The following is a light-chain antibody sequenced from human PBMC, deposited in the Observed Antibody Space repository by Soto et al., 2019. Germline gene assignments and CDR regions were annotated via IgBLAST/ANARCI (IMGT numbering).Light chain of an antibody. CDR3: QQYNNWPPVT. CDR1: QSITRN. V-gene: IGKV3-15*01. Sequence: ATQSVSPKESATLSSRDSQSITRNLAWYQQSPGQAPRLLIYGASTRATGIPARFSGSGSGTEFTLTISSLQSEDFAVYYCQQYNNWPPVTCGQGTKVDIK. CDR2: GAS. J-gene: IGKJ1*01.